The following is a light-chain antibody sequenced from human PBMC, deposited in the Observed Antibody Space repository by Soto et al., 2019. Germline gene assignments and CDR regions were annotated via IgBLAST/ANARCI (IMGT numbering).Light chain of an antibody. CDR1: VSGSISD. CDR2: GTS. J-gene: IGKJ2*01. CDR3: QQYNASPLYT. Sequence: MVLTQAPVTLSLAPGDTVTLSCRSSVSGSISDLAWYQQKPGQPPRLLIYGTSTGATGIPDRFSGSESGTDFTLTISSLEPEDFAVYYCQQYNASPLYTFGQGTNLEIK. V-gene: IGKV3-20*01.